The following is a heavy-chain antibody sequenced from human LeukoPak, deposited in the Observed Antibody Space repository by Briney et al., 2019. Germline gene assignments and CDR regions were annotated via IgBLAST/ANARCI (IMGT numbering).Heavy chain of an antibody. Sequence: GGSLRLSCAASGFTFSSYWMSWVRQAPGKGLEWVANIKQDGSEKYYVDSVKGRFTTSRDNAKNSLYLQMNSLRAEDTAVYYCASLGYCSSTSCSPDWFDPWGQGTLVTVSS. D-gene: IGHD2-2*01. V-gene: IGHV3-7*01. CDR1: GFTFSSYW. J-gene: IGHJ5*02. CDR2: IKQDGSEK. CDR3: ASLGYCSSTSCSPDWFDP.